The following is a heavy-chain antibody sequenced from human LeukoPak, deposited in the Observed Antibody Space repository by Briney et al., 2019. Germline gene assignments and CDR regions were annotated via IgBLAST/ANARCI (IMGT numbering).Heavy chain of an antibody. CDR3: ARGPVFLSDTAMVWDYYFDY. CDR1: GYTFTSYD. Sequence: ASVKVSCKASGYTFTSYDINWVRQATGQGLEWMGWMNPNSGNTGYAQKFQGRVTITRNTSISTAYMELSSLRSEDTAVYYCARGPVFLSDTAMVWDYYFDYWGQGTLVTVSS. CDR2: MNPNSGNT. V-gene: IGHV1-8*03. D-gene: IGHD5-18*01. J-gene: IGHJ4*02.